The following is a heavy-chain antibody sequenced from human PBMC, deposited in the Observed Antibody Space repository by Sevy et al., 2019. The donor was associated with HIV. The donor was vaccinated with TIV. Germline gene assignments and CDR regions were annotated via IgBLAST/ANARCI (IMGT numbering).Heavy chain of an antibody. V-gene: IGHV3-74*01. CDR3: ARGTRGTFGN. Sequence: GGSLRLSCAASGFTFSNYWMHWVRQAPGKGLVWVSHINTDGESIRYADSVKGRFIISRDNDKHTLYLQVNSLRAEDTAVYYCARGTRGTFGNWGQGTLVTVSS. J-gene: IGHJ4*02. CDR2: INTDGESI. D-gene: IGHD1-26*01. CDR1: GFTFSNYW.